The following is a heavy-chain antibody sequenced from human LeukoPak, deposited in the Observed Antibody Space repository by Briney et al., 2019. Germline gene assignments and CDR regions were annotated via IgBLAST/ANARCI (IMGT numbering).Heavy chain of an antibody. CDR1: GFTFSSHS. D-gene: IGHD2-15*01. J-gene: IGHJ4*02. CDR2: ISCSGGST. CDR3: AKAIRSGVGLRSPLYFDY. Sequence: GGTLRLSCAASGFTFSSHSMSWVRQPPGKGLEWVSAISCSGGSTYYADSVKGRFTISRDNSKNTLYLQMNSLRAEDTAVYYCAKAIRSGVGLRSPLYFDYWGQGTLVTVSS. V-gene: IGHV3-23*01.